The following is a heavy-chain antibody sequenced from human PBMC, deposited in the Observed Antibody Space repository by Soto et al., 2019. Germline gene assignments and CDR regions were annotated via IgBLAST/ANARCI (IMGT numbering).Heavy chain of an antibody. V-gene: IGHV5-51*01. CDR1: GYSFTSYW. Sequence: GESLKISCKGSGYSFTSYWIGWVRQMPGKGLEWMGIIYPGDSDTRYSPSFQGQVTISADKSISTAYLQWSSLKASDTAMYYCARSEATIDYYYYGMDVWGQGTTVTVS. CDR3: ARSEATIDYYYYGMDV. D-gene: IGHD5-12*01. CDR2: IYPGDSDT. J-gene: IGHJ6*02.